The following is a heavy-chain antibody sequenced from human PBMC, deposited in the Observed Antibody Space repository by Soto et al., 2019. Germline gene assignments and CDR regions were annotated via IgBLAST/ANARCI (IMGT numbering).Heavy chain of an antibody. CDR2: ISANGDNV. CDR3: AKDMKWGGMTTIHYFDS. D-gene: IGHD4-17*01. Sequence: GVSLRLSCVASGFTVVDYAMHWVRQAPGKGLEWVSGISANGDNVDYADSVKGRFTVSRDNAKNSLFLQMNSLRPEDTALYYCAKDMKWGGMTTIHYFDSWGQGT. CDR1: GFTVVDYA. J-gene: IGHJ4*02. V-gene: IGHV3-9*01.